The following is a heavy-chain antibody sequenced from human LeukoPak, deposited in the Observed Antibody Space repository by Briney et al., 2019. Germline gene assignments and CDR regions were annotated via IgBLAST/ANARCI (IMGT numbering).Heavy chain of an antibody. D-gene: IGHD2-2*01. V-gene: IGHV1-2*02. Sequence: ASVKVSCKASGYTFSDYYIHWVRQAPGQGLEWMGWINPSSGGTNYVQRFQGSVTMTRDTSIRTAYMELSSLRSDDTAVYYCARGRLVKPTAPRWKNCFDPWGQGTLVTVSS. CDR3: ARGRLVKPTAPRWKNCFDP. CDR1: GYTFSDYY. J-gene: IGHJ5*02. CDR2: INPSSGGT.